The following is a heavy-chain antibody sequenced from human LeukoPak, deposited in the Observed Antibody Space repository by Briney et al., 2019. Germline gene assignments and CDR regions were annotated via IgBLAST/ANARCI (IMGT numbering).Heavy chain of an antibody. CDR3: ARENMAARKSVY. J-gene: IGHJ4*02. D-gene: IGHD6-6*01. Sequence: SETLSLTCSVSGGSISSSSYYWGWIRQPPGKGLEWIGSIYYSGSTYYNPSLKSRVTISVDTSKNQSSLKLSSVTAADTAVYYCARENMAARKSVYWGQGTLVTVSS. CDR2: IYYSGST. V-gene: IGHV4-39*02. CDR1: GGSISSSSYY.